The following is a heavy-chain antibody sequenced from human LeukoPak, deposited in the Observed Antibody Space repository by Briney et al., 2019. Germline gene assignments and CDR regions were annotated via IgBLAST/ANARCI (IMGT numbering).Heavy chain of an antibody. V-gene: IGHV4-4*07. Sequence: DPSETLSLTCTVSGGSITSFYWSWIRQPAGKGLEWIGRIHTSGNTDYNPSLKSRVTMLIDTSKNQFSLNLRSVTAADTAVYFCAREGSMTSRPFVSNDYWGQGTLVTVSS. D-gene: IGHD6-6*01. CDR3: AREGSMTSRPFVSNDY. CDR2: IHTSGNT. J-gene: IGHJ4*02. CDR1: GGSITSFY.